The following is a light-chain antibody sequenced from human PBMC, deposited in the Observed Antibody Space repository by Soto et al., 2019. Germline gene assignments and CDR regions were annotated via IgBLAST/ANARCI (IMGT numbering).Light chain of an antibody. J-gene: IGKJ5*01. CDR2: KAS. CDR3: QQYNGIPIT. V-gene: IGKV1-5*03. CDR1: QSLSTW. Sequence: DIQMTQSPSTLSASVGDRITITCRASQSLSTWLAWYQQKPGKAPKLVVYKASSLETGVPSRFSASGSGTEFTLTISSLQPDDFATYYCQQYNGIPITFGQGTRLEIK.